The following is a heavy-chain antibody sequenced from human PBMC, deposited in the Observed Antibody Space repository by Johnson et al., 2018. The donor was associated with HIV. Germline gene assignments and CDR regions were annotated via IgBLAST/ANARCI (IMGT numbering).Heavy chain of an antibody. D-gene: IGHD5/OR15-5a*01. CDR3: ARDRWSTIMGAFDI. CDR1: GFTFSSYA. CDR2: ISYDGSNK. J-gene: IGHJ3*02. V-gene: IGHV3-30-3*01. Sequence: QVQLVESGGGLVQPGRSLRLSCAVSGFTFSSYAMHWVRQAPGKGLEWVVVISYDGSNKYYADSVKGRFTISRDNSKNTLYLQMNSLRAEDTAVYYCARDRWSTIMGAFDIWGQGTMVTVSS.